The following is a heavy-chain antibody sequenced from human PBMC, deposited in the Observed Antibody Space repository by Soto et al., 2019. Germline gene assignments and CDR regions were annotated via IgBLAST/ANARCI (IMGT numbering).Heavy chain of an antibody. CDR1: GNFCSKYG. J-gene: IGHJ4*02. D-gene: IGHD1-26*01. V-gene: IGHV1-18*01. CDR3: GRDGDQWAQRYLDY. CDR2: INGNTGST. Sequence: QVQLVQSGAEVKKPGASVKVSCKTPGNFCSKYGISWVRQAPGQGLEWMGWINGNTGSTNYAQKFRGRVTMTTDTSTGMVYMELSSLTSDETAIYYCGRDGDQWAQRYLDYWGQGTLVSV.